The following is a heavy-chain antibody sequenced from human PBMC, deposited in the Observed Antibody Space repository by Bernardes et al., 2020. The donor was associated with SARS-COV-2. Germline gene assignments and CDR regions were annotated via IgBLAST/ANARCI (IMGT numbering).Heavy chain of an antibody. Sequence: SETLSLTCTVSGGFINTYYWSWIRQPPGKGLEWIGYIHYTGNTDYNPSLKSRVTISIDTSKSLFSLKLRSVTAADTAVYYCATVSSSSFDIWGHGTMVTVSS. CDR3: ATVSSSSFDI. V-gene: IGHV4-59*01. J-gene: IGHJ3*02. CDR2: IHYTGNT. CDR1: GGFINTYY.